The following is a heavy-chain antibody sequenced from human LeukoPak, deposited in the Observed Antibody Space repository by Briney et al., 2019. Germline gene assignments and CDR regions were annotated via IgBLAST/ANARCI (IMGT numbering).Heavy chain of an antibody. CDR3: VRVKGSYFDY. D-gene: IGHD2-15*01. CDR2: ISSSGSAI. V-gene: IGHV3-48*01. Sequence: GRSLRLSCAASGFPLSSYSINWVRQAPGKGLEWVSYISSSGSAIYYVDSVKGRFTVSRDNAKNSLFLQMNSPRAEDTAVYYCVRVKGSYFDYWGQGALVTVSS. CDR1: GFPLSSYS. J-gene: IGHJ4*02.